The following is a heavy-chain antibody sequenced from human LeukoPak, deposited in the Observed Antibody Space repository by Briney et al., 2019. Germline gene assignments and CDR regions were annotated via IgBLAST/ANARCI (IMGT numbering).Heavy chain of an antibody. CDR2: INPNSGGT. CDR1: GYTFTGYY. J-gene: IGHJ4*02. D-gene: IGHD1-26*01. V-gene: IGHV1-2*02. Sequence: GASVKVSCKASGYTFTGYYMHWVRQAPGQGLERIGWINPNSGGTNYAQKFQGRVTMTRDTSISTAYMELSRLRSDDTAVYYCARSPYARGADVGAIIPADYWGQGTLVTVSS. CDR3: ARSPYARGADVGAIIPADY.